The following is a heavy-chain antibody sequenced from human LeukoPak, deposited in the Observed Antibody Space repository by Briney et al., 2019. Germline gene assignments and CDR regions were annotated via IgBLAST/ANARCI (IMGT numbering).Heavy chain of an antibody. V-gene: IGHV3-15*01. Sequence: GGSLRLSCAASGFTFSNAWMSWGRQAPGKGLEWVGRIKSKTDGGTTDYAAPVKGRFTISRDDSKNTLYLLMNSLKTEDTAVYYCTTEAPIVGATFDYWGQGTLVTVSS. CDR3: TTEAPIVGATFDY. CDR2: IKSKTDGGTT. CDR1: GFTFSNAW. D-gene: IGHD1-26*01. J-gene: IGHJ4*02.